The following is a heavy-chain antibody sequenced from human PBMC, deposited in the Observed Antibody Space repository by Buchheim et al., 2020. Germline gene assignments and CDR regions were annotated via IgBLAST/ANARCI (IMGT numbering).Heavy chain of an antibody. CDR1: GGSFSGYF. V-gene: IGHV4-34*01. Sequence: QVQLQQWGAGLLKPSETLSLTCAVYGGSFSGYFWSWVRQSPGKGLEWIGEINHSESTNYNPSLKSRVTISVDTSKNQFSLNLSSVTAADTAVYYCARSIVGATGEGFYYYGMDVWGQGTT. CDR3: ARSIVGATGEGFYYYGMDV. D-gene: IGHD1-26*01. CDR2: INHSEST. J-gene: IGHJ6*02.